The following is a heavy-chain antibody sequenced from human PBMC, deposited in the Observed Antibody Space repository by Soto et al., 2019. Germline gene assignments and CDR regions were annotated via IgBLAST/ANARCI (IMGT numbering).Heavy chain of an antibody. J-gene: IGHJ6*02. CDR3: AREHSTIFGGSYYYYYGMAV. Sequence: ASVKVSCKASGYTFTGYYMHWVRQAPGQGLEWMGWINPNSGGTNYAQKFQGWVTMTRDTSISTAYMELSRLRSDDTAVYYCAREHSTIFGGSYYYYYGMAVWGQGTTVTVSS. D-gene: IGHD3-3*01. CDR1: GYTFTGYY. CDR2: INPNSGGT. V-gene: IGHV1-2*04.